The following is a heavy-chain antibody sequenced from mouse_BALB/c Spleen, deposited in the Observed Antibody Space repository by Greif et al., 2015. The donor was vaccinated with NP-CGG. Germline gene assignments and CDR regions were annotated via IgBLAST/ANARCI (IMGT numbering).Heavy chain of an antibody. J-gene: IGHJ4*01. D-gene: IGHD6-1*01. V-gene: IGHV1-63*02. CDR2: IYPGGGYT. CDR3: ARGHAYAMDY. CDR1: GYTFTNYL. Sequence: VQLQQSGAELVRPGTSVKISCKASGYTFTNYLLGWVKQRPGHGLEWIGDIYPGGGYTNYNEKFKGKATLTADTSSSTAYMQLCSLTSEDSAVYFCARGHAYAMDYWGQGTSVTVSS.